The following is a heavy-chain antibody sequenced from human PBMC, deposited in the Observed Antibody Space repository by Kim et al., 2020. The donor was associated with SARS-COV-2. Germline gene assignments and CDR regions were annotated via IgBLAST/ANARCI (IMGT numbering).Heavy chain of an antibody. CDR3: SRVPVYFDYPGHDY. J-gene: IGHJ4*02. V-gene: IGHV4-31*03. CDR2: IFYSGGP. D-gene: IGHD3-9*01. Sequence: SETLSLTCTVTGDSVTSGTHYWSWLRQHPGKGLEWIGYIFYSGGPRYNSSLKSRLTISVDTSKNQFSLRLTSVTAADTAVNYCSRVPVYFDYPGHDYWGQGTLVTVST. CDR1: GDSVTSGTHY.